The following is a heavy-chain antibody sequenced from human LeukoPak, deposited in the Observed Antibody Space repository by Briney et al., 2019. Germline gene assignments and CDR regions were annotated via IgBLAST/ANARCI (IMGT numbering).Heavy chain of an antibody. J-gene: IGHJ3*02. Sequence: GGSLRLSCAASGFTVSSNYMSWVRQAPGKGLEWVSVIYSGGSTYYADSVKGRFTISRDNAKNTLYLQMNSLRAEDTAIYYCAREDSAAGIDDAFDIWGQGTMVTVSS. CDR1: GFTVSSNY. CDR3: AREDSAAGIDDAFDI. CDR2: IYSGGST. V-gene: IGHV3-66*01. D-gene: IGHD6-13*01.